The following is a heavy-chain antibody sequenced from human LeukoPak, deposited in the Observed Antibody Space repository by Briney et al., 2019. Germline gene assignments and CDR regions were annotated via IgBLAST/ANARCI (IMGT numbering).Heavy chain of an antibody. Sequence: QPGGSLRLSCAASGFTFSSYEMNWVRQAPGKGLEWVSYISSSGSTIYYADSVKGRFTISRDNAKNSLYLQMNSLRAEDTAVYYCARVRGYSGYDYEGPFDYWGQGTLVTVSS. CDR2: ISSSGSTI. CDR3: ARVRGYSGYDYEGPFDY. D-gene: IGHD5-12*01. CDR1: GFTFSSYE. J-gene: IGHJ4*02. V-gene: IGHV3-48*03.